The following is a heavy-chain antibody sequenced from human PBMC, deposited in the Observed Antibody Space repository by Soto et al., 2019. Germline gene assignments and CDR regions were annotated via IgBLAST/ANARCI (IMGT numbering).Heavy chain of an antibody. V-gene: IGHV5-51*01. J-gene: IGHJ4*02. Sequence: PVESLKISCKGSGYSFTSYWIGWVRQMPGKGLEWVGIIYPADSDTRYSPSFQGQVTISVDKSISTAYLQWSSLKASDSAMYYCARRPEYSSSVYFDYWGQGTLVTVSS. CDR3: ARRPEYSSSVYFDY. CDR1: GYSFTSYW. D-gene: IGHD6-6*01. CDR2: IYPADSDT.